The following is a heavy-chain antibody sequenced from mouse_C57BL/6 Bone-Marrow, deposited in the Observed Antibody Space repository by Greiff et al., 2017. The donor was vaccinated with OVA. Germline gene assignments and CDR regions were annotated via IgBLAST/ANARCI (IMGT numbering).Heavy chain of an antibody. J-gene: IGHJ4*01. Sequence: QVQLKQPGAELVKPGASVKMSCKASGYTFTSYWITWVKQRPGQGLEWIGDIYPGGGSTNYNEKFKGKATLTVDTSSSTAYMQLSSLTSEGSAVSECAFCTRGEGYYAMDYWGQGTSVTVSS. V-gene: IGHV1-55*01. D-gene: IGHD2-14*01. CDR1: GYTFTSYW. CDR3: AFCTRGEGYYAMDY. CDR2: IYPGGGST.